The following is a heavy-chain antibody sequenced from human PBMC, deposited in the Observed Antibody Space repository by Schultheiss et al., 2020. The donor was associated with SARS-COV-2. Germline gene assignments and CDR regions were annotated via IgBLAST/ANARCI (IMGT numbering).Heavy chain of an antibody. CDR2: ISSSSNYI. Sequence: GGSLRLSCAASGFTFSSYEMNWVRQAPGKGLEWVSSISSSSNYIYYADSVKGRFTISRDNSYNTVYLQINSLRADDTAVYYCVRDSTRYCTSTNCYAELFDYWGQGTLVTVSS. D-gene: IGHD2-2*01. J-gene: IGHJ4*02. CDR1: GFTFSSYE. V-gene: IGHV3-21*01. CDR3: VRDSTRYCTSTNCYAELFDY.